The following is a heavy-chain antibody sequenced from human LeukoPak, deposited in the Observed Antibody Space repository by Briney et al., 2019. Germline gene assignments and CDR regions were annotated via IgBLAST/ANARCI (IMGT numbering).Heavy chain of an antibody. Sequence: ASVKVSCKASGYTFTNLDINWVRQATGQGLEWMGWINPNSGHRGYAQQFQGRVTITRDTSISTAYMELTSLRSDDTAVYYCARVDGSPDYWGQGTLVTVSS. CDR1: GYTFTNLD. J-gene: IGHJ4*02. CDR3: ARVDGSPDY. CDR2: INPNSGHR. V-gene: IGHV1-8*01. D-gene: IGHD2-15*01.